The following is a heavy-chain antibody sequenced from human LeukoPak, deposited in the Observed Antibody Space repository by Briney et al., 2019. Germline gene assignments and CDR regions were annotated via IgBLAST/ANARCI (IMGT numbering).Heavy chain of an antibody. CDR2: IYYSGRT. CDR1: GGSISTYY. J-gene: IGHJ4*02. V-gene: IGHV4-59*12. Sequence: SETLSLTCTVSGGSISTYYWNWIRQPPGKGLEWIGYIYYSGRTNYNPSLKSRVSISIDTSKNQFSLKLSSVTAADTAVYYCARGPPKGLYYYDSSGPYYFDYWGQGTLVTVSS. CDR3: ARGPPKGLYYYDSSGPYYFDY. D-gene: IGHD3-22*01.